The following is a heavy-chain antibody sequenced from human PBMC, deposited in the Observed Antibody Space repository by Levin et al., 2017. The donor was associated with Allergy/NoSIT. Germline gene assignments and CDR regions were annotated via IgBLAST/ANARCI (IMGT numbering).Heavy chain of an antibody. CDR3: ARRGPYYYGSGKVWFDP. CDR1: GGSFSGYY. Sequence: KSSETLSLTCAVYGGSFSGYYWSWIRQPPGKGLEWIGEINHSGSTNYNPSLKSRVTISVDTSKNQFSLKLSSVTAADTAVYYCARRGPYYYGSGKVWFDPWGQGTLVTVSS. J-gene: IGHJ5*02. CDR2: INHSGST. D-gene: IGHD3-10*01. V-gene: IGHV4-34*01.